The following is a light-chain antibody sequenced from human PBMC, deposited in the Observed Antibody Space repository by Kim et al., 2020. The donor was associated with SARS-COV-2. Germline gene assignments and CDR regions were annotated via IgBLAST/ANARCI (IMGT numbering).Light chain of an antibody. V-gene: IGKV3-15*01. CDR2: GAS. CDR3: QQYNNWPQT. CDR1: QRINSN. J-gene: IGKJ1*01. Sequence: GSPGERATRACRASQRINSNLGWYQQKPGQAPRLLIYGASARATGSPARFSGSGSGTEFTLTISSLQSEDFAVYYCQQYNNWPQTFGQGTKVDIK.